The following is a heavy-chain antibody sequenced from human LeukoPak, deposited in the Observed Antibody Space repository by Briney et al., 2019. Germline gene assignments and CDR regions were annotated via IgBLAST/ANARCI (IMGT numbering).Heavy chain of an antibody. V-gene: IGHV3-74*01. CDR2: INSGGTVT. Sequence: GGSLRLSCAASGFTFSSYAMSWVRQAPGKGLVWVSRINSGGTVTNYADSVKGRLTISRDNAKNTLYLQMNSLRAEDTAVYYCARLSDTEGSSTAYRASDIWGQGTMVTVSS. D-gene: IGHD2-2*01. CDR1: GFTFSSYA. J-gene: IGHJ3*02. CDR3: ARLSDTEGSSTAYRASDI.